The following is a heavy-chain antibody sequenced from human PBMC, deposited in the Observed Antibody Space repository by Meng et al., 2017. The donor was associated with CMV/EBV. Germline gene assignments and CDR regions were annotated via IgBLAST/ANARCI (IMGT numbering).Heavy chain of an antibody. CDR1: GFTFDDYA. D-gene: IGHD3-10*01. CDR2: ISWNSGSI. Sequence: SLKISCAASGFTFDDYAMHWVRQAPGKGLEWVSGISWNSGSIGYADSVKGRFTISRDNAKNSLYLQMNSLRAEDTALYYCAKDIKKADYYGSGFYGMDVWGQGTMVTVSS. V-gene: IGHV3-9*01. J-gene: IGHJ6*02. CDR3: AKDIKKADYYGSGFYGMDV.